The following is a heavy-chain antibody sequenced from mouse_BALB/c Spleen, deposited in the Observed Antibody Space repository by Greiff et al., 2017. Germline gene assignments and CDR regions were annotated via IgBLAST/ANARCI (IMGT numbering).Heavy chain of an antibody. Sequence: EVKLMESGGGLVQPGGSRKLSCAASGFTFSSFGMHWVRQAPEKGLEWVAYISSGSSTIYYADTVKGRFTISRDNPKNTLFLQMTSLRSEDTAMYYCARMGLRREAWFAYWGQGTLVTVSA. D-gene: IGHD2-2*01. V-gene: IGHV5-17*02. CDR2: ISSGSSTI. CDR1: GFTFSSFG. CDR3: ARMGLRREAWFAY. J-gene: IGHJ3*01.